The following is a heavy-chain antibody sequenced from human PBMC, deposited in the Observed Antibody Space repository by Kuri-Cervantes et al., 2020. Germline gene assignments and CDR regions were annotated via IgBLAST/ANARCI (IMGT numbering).Heavy chain of an antibody. CDR2: IIPIFGTA. CDR1: GGTFSSYA. D-gene: IGHD6-6*01. Sequence: SVKVSCKASGGTFSSYAISWVRQAPGQGLEWMGGIIPIFGTANYAQKFQGRVTITTDESTSTAYMELSSLRSEDTAVYYCARGSSSAPYFDYWGQGTLVTVSS. J-gene: IGHJ4*02. CDR3: ARGSSSAPYFDY. V-gene: IGHV1-69*05.